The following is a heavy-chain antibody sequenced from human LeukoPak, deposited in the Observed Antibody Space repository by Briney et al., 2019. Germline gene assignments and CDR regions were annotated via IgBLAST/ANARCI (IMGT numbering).Heavy chain of an antibody. V-gene: IGHV1-18*04. CDR2: ISAYNGNT. J-gene: IGHJ1*01. D-gene: IGHD1-26*01. CDR1: GYTFTSYG. CDR3: ARDLLRLSKVAEYFQH. Sequence: ASVEVSCKASGYTFTSYGISWVRQAPGQGLEWMGWISAYNGNTNYAQKLQGRVTMTTDTSTSTAYMELRSLRSDDTAVYYCARDLLRLSKVAEYFQHWGQGTLVTVSS.